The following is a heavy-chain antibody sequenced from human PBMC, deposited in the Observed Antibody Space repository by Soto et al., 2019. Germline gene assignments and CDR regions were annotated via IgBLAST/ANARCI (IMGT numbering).Heavy chain of an antibody. V-gene: IGHV1-18*01. Sequence: ASVKVSCKASGYTFTGYGFSWVRQAPGQGLEGMGWISAYNGNTKYAQKLQDRVTMTTDTFTSTAYMELRSLRYEDTAVYYCARDLDGSGSYYTDYWGQGTLVTVSS. CDR2: ISAYNGNT. CDR3: ARDLDGSGSYYTDY. J-gene: IGHJ4*02. D-gene: IGHD3-10*01. CDR1: GYTFTGYG.